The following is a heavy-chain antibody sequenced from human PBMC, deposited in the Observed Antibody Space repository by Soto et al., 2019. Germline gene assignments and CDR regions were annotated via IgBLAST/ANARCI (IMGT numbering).Heavy chain of an antibody. J-gene: IGHJ3*02. CDR1: GFTFNDYA. D-gene: IGHD4-17*01. CDR2: INWNGNTK. Sequence: EVQLVESGGGLVQPGRSLRLSCAASGFTFNDYAMHWVRQPPGKGLEWVSGINWNGNTKDYADSVKGRFTIARDNAKNSLYLQLTSLRAEDTALYYCAKQRATVTTPNPYDMWGQGTVVTVSS. CDR3: AKQRATVTTPNPYDM. V-gene: IGHV3-9*01.